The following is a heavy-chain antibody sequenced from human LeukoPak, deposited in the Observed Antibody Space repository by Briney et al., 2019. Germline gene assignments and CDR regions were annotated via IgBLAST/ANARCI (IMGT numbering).Heavy chain of an antibody. CDR2: IRPTGSTT. V-gene: IGHV3-74*01. D-gene: IGHD6-6*01. J-gene: IGHJ4*01. CDR1: GFSFSGHW. CDR3: ARGPNSNWSGLDF. Sequence: GGSLRLSCTASGFSFSGHWMHWARQLPGKGLVWVSRIRPTGSTTSYADSVKGRFTVSRDNAKNTLYLQVNNLRAEDTAVYYCARGPNSNWSGLDFWGQGTLLTVSS.